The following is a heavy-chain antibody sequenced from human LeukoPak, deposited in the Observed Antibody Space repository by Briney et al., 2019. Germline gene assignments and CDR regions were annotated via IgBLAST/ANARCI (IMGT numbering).Heavy chain of an antibody. D-gene: IGHD2-15*01. J-gene: IGHJ4*02. Sequence: PGGSLRLSCAASGFTFDDYGMTWVRQAPGKGLEWVSGINWNGGSTGYADSVKGRFSILRDTAKNSLYLQMNSLRADDTALYYCARGYCSGGSCFLCDYWGEGTLVTVSS. CDR1: GFTFDDYG. V-gene: IGHV3-20*04. CDR3: ARGYCSGGSCFLCDY. CDR2: INWNGGST.